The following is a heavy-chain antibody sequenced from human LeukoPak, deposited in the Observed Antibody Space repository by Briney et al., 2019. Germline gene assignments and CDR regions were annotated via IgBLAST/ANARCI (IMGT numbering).Heavy chain of an antibody. D-gene: IGHD3-10*01. CDR2: IYYSGST. Sequence: PSETLSLTCTVSGCSISSYYWSWIRQPPGKGLEWIGYIYYSGSTNYNPSLKSRVTISVDTSKNQFSLKLSSVTAADRAVYYCAREPYYYGSGSYYNETYFDYWGQGTLVTVSS. CDR1: GCSISSYY. CDR3: AREPYYYGSGSYYNETYFDY. J-gene: IGHJ4*02. V-gene: IGHV4-59*12.